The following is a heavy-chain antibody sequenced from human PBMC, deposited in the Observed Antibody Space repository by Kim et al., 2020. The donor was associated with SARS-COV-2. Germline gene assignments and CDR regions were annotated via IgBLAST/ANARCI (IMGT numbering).Heavy chain of an antibody. J-gene: IGHJ3*02. CDR3: ARLAAAGTHKDAFDI. V-gene: IGHV3-13*01. CDR1: GFTFSSYD. CDR2: IGTAGDT. Sequence: GGSLRLSCAASGFTFSSYDMHWVRQATGKGLEWVSAIGTAGDTYYPGSVKGRFTISRENAKNSLYLQMNSLRAGDTAVYYCARLAAAGTHKDAFDIWGQGTMVTVSS. D-gene: IGHD6-13*01.